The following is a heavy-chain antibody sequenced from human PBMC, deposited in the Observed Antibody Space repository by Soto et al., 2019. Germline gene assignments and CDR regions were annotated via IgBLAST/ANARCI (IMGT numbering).Heavy chain of an antibody. D-gene: IGHD3-10*01. CDR3: ASSPFGELGPRWFDP. CDR2: IYYSGST. J-gene: IGHJ5*02. V-gene: IGHV4-30-4*01. Sequence: PSGTLSITGTVSGGSISSGDYYWSWIRQPPGKGLEWIGYIYYSGSTYYNPSLKSRVTISVDTSKNQFSLKLSSVTAADTAVYYCASSPFGELGPRWFDPWGQGTLVTVSS. CDR1: GGSISSGDYY.